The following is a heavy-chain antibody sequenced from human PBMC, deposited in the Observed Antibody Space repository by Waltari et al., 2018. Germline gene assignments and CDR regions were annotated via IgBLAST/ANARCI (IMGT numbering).Heavy chain of an antibody. Sequence: QVQLVQSGAEVKKPGSSVKVSCKASGGTFSSYAISWVRQAPGQGLGWMGGVIPVLGTANDEREFQGRVTITADESTSTAYMELSSLRSEDTAVYYCARSSGKDYAGNYYGMDVWGQGTTVTVSS. V-gene: IGHV1-69*01. J-gene: IGHJ6*02. CDR3: ARSSGKDYAGNYYGMDV. CDR1: GGTFSSYA. CDR2: VIPVLGTA. D-gene: IGHD4-17*01.